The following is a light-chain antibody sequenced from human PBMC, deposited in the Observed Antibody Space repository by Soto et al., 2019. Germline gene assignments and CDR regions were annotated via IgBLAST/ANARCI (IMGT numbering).Light chain of an antibody. J-gene: IGKJ4*01. Sequence: IQSTQSPSSLSASVGDRVTTTCRASQGISSYLAWYQQKPGKAPKLLIYAASTLQSGVPSRFSGSGSGTEFTLTISSLQPEDFATYYCQQLNSYPPTFGGGTKVDI. CDR1: QGISSY. CDR2: AAS. CDR3: QQLNSYPPT. V-gene: IGKV1-9*01.